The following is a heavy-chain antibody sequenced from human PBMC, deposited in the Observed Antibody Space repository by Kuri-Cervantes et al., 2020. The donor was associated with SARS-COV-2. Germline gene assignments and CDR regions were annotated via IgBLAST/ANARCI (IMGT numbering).Heavy chain of an antibody. V-gene: IGHV3-30*18. J-gene: IGHJ4*02. Sequence: GGSLRLSCAASGFKFSRTDMHWVRQAPGKGLEWVAFISYDGNNKKCIASGKGRFTISRDNSQNKLYLQMRSLRPEDTAMYYCAKDGAGAHDFRGQGTLVTVSS. CDR3: AKDGAGAHDF. CDR2: ISYDGNNK. D-gene: IGHD4/OR15-4a*01. CDR1: GFKFSRTD.